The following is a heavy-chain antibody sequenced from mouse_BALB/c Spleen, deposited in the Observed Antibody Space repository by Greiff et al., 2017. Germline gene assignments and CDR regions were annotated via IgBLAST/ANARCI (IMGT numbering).Heavy chain of an antibody. CDR3: ARSAWDVFAY. J-gene: IGHJ3*01. V-gene: IGHV1-55*01. D-gene: IGHD4-1*01. CDR2: IYPGSGST. CDR1: GYNFTSYW. Sequence: QVQLKQPGAELVKPGTSVKLSCKASGYNFTSYWINWVKLRPGQGLEWIGDIYPGSGSTNYNEKFKSKATLTVDTSSSTAYMQLSSLASEDSALYYCARSAWDVFAYWGQGTLVTVSA.